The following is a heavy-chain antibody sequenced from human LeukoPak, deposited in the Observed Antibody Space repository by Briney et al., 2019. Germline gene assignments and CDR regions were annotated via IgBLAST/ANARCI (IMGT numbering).Heavy chain of an antibody. Sequence: GGSLRLSCAASGFAFCNTGMTWVRQAPGKGLEWVSAIGRTGGSTYYADSVKGRFTISRDNSKNTLYLQMSSLRADDTAVYYCAKDPMVRGLTYDNWGQGTLVTVSS. V-gene: IGHV3-23*01. D-gene: IGHD3-10*01. CDR2: IGRTGGST. CDR3: AKDPMVRGLTYDN. CDR1: GFAFCNTG. J-gene: IGHJ4*02.